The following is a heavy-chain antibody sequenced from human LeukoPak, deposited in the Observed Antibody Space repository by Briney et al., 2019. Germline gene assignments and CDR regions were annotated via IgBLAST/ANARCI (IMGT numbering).Heavy chain of an antibody. Sequence: SETLSLTCTVSGGSISSYYWSWIRQPPGKGLEWIGYIYYSGSTNYNPSLKSRVTISVDTSKNQFSLKLSSVTAADTAVYYCARPLYSSSFHDAFDIWGQGAMVTVSS. J-gene: IGHJ3*02. V-gene: IGHV4-59*01. CDR3: ARPLYSSSFHDAFDI. CDR2: IYYSGST. CDR1: GGSISSYY. D-gene: IGHD6-13*01.